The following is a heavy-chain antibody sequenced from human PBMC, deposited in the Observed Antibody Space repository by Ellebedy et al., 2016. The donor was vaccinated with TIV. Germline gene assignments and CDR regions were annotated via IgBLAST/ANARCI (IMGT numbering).Heavy chain of an antibody. CDR1: GFTLSRYW. J-gene: IGHJ4*02. D-gene: IGHD5-12*01. V-gene: IGHV3-7*01. CDR2: IDQDGSER. CDR3: TRYYRGYELDY. Sequence: GESLKISCAASGFTLSRYWMTWVRQAPGKGLEWVANIDQDGSERNYVDSVKGRFTISRENAKNSLYLQMNSLRAEDTAVYYCTRYYRGYELDYWGQGTLVTVSS.